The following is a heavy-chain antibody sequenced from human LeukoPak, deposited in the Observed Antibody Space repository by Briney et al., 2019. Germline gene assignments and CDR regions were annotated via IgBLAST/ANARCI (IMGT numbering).Heavy chain of an antibody. Sequence: PGGSLRLSCAASGFTFDDYGMSWVRHAPGKGLEWVSGINWNGGSTGYADSVKGRFTISRDNAKNSLYLQMNSLRAEDTALYYCARDQSSSPYYYYYYMDGWGKGTTVTVSS. J-gene: IGHJ6*03. CDR2: INWNGGST. CDR3: ARDQSSSPYYYYYYMDG. CDR1: GFTFDDYG. V-gene: IGHV3-20*04. D-gene: IGHD6-6*01.